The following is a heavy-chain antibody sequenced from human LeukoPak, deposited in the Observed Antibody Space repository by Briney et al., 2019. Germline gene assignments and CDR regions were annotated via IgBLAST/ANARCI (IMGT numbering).Heavy chain of an antibody. D-gene: IGHD2-15*01. J-gene: IGHJ4*02. Sequence: GGSLRLSCAASGFTFDDYAMHWVRQAPGKGLEWVSLISGDGGSTYYADSVKGRFTISRDNSKNSLYLQMNSLRTEDTALYYCASDIVVVVAAPGKPTSDGNDYWGQGTLVTVSS. V-gene: IGHV3-43*02. CDR1: GFTFDDYA. CDR2: ISGDGGST. CDR3: ASDIVVVVAAPGKPTSDGNDY.